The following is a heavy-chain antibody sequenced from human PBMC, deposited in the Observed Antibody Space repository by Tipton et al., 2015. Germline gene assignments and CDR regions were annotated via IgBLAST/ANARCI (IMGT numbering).Heavy chain of an antibody. D-gene: IGHD5-24*01. CDR1: GGSVSSGNYY. J-gene: IGHJ6*02. CDR2: ISYTDTT. V-gene: IGHV4-61*01. Sequence: TLSLTCNVSGGSVSSGNYYWSWIRQPPGKALGWIGYISYTDTTHYNPSLKSRVTISLDSSKNQFSLTLNSVTAADTAVYYCARDLEHGMDVWGQGTTVTVSS. CDR3: ARDLEHGMDV.